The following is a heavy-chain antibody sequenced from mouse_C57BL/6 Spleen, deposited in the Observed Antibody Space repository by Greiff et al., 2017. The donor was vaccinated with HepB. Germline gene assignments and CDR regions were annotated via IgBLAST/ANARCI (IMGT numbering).Heavy chain of an antibody. CDR2: ISSGSSTI. CDR3: ASRGGVWFAY. CDR1: GFTFSDYG. D-gene: IGHD3-1*01. J-gene: IGHJ3*01. V-gene: IGHV5-17*01. Sequence: EVHLVESGGGLVKPGGSLKLSCAASGFTFSDYGMHWVRQAPEKGLEWVAYISSGSSTIYYADTVKGRFTISRDNAKNTLFLQMTSLRSEDTAMYYCASRGGVWFAYWGQGTLVTVSA.